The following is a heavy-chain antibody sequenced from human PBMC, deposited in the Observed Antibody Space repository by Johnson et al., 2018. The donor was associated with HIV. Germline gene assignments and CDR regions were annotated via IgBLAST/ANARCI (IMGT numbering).Heavy chain of an antibody. D-gene: IGHD2-21*02. Sequence: VQLVESGGGLVQPGGSLRLSCAASGFTFSSYWMSWVRQAPGKGLEWVANIKQDGSETYYVDSVKGRFTISRDNAKNSLYLQMNSLRAEDTAVYSCARAGGDLLPDAFDIWGQGTMVTVSS. J-gene: IGHJ3*02. CDR2: IKQDGSET. CDR3: ARAGGDLLPDAFDI. V-gene: IGHV3-7*02. CDR1: GFTFSSYW.